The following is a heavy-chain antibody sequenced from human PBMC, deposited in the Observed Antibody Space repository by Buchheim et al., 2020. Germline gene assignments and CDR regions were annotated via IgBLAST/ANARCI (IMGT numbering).Heavy chain of an antibody. J-gene: IGHJ4*02. D-gene: IGHD4-11*01. Sequence: QVQLQESGPGLVKPSETLSLTCTVSGGSISSYYWSWIRQPPGKGLEWIGYIYYSGSTNYNPSLKSRVTISVDTSKNQFSLKLSSVTAADTAVYYCASESHTVTSKPFDYWGQGTL. CDR2: IYYSGST. CDR3: ASESHTVTSKPFDY. V-gene: IGHV4-59*01. CDR1: GGSISSYY.